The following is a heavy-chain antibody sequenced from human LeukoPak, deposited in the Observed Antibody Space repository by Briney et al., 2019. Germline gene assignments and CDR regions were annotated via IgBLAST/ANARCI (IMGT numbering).Heavy chain of an antibody. CDR1: GYSFTSYW. CDR3: ARAPLYSSSWAFVDY. J-gene: IGHJ4*02. D-gene: IGHD6-13*01. CDR2: IYPGDSDT. V-gene: IGHV5-51*01. Sequence: GESLKISCKGSGYSFTSYWIGWVRQMPGKGLEWMGIIYPGDSDTRYSPSFQGQVTISADKSISTAYLQWSSLKASDTAMYYCARAPLYSSSWAFVDYWGQGTLVTVSS.